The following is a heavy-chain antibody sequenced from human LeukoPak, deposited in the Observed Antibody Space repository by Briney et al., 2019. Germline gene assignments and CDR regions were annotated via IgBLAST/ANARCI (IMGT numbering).Heavy chain of an antibody. CDR3: ASIGNRMRDAFDL. Sequence: GGSLRLSCAASGFTFSSYSMNWVRQAPGKGLEWVSSISSSSSNIYYADSVKGRFTISRDNSKNSLYLQMNSLRAEDTAVYYCASIGNRMRDAFDLWGQGTMVTVSS. D-gene: IGHD1-26*01. CDR2: ISSSSSNI. CDR1: GFTFSSYS. J-gene: IGHJ3*01. V-gene: IGHV3-21*01.